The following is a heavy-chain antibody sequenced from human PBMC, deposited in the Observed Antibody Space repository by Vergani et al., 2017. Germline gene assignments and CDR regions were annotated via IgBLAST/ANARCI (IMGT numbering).Heavy chain of an antibody. CDR3: ARRDIWSLQNYYYYYYMDV. Sequence: QVQLVQSGAEVKKPGASVKVSCKASGYTFTSYDINWVRQATGQGLEWMGWMNPNSGNTGYAQKFQGRVTMTRNTSISTAYMELSSLRSEDTAVYYCARRDIWSLQNYYYYYYMDVWGKGTTVTVSS. D-gene: IGHD3-10*01. CDR2: MNPNSGNT. J-gene: IGHJ6*03. CDR1: GYTFTSYD. V-gene: IGHV1-8*01.